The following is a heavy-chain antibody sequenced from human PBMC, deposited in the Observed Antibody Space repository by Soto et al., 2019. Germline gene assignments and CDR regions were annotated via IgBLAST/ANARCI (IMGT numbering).Heavy chain of an antibody. CDR2: ISYDGSNK. CDR1: GFTFSSYG. Sequence: GGSLRLACAASGFTFSSYGMHLVRQAPGKGLEWVAVISYDGSNKYYADSVKGRFTISRDNSKNTLYLQMNSLRAEDTAVYYCWFYAYYDCWSGYYVHYGKDGWGQGNXVTVSS. V-gene: IGHV3-30*03. J-gene: IGHJ6*02. CDR3: WFYAYYDCWSGYYVHYGKDG. D-gene: IGHD3-3*01.